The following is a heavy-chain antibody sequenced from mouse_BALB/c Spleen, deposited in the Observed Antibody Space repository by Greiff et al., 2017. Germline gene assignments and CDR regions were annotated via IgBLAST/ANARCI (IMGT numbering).Heavy chain of an antibody. Sequence: VQGVESGPGLVAPSQSLSITCTVSGFSLTSYGVHWVRQPPGKGLEWLGVIWAGGSTNYNSALMSRLSISKDNSKSQVFLKMNSLQTDDTAMYYCARGLLYAMDYWGQGTSVTVSS. CDR1: GFSLTSYG. V-gene: IGHV2-9*02. CDR3: ARGLLYAMDY. D-gene: IGHD1-1*01. CDR2: IWAGGST. J-gene: IGHJ4*01.